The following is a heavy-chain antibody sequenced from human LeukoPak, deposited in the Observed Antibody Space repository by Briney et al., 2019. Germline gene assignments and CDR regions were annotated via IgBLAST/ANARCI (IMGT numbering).Heavy chain of an antibody. CDR2: ISAGGGGS. J-gene: IGHJ4*02. V-gene: IGHV3-23*01. CDR3: AKEAVRKFDFDY. CDR1: GFILSNYA. D-gene: IGHD1-14*01. Sequence: GGSLRLSCAASGFILSNYAMSWVRQAPGKGLEWVSSISAGGGGSCYADSVKGRFTISRDNSKNTLYLQMNSLRAEDTAVYYCAKEAVRKFDFDYWGQGTLVTVSS.